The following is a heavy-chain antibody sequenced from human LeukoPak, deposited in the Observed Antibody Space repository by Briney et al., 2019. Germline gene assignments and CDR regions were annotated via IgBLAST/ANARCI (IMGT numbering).Heavy chain of an antibody. CDR2: INSGGSTI. CDR3: ARELNWNLDY. Sequence: PGGSLRLSCAASGFTFSDYYMNWIRQAPGKGLEWISYINSGGSTIYHADSVKGRFTISRDNAKNSLYLQVNSLRAEDTAIYYCARELNWNLDYWGQGTLITVSS. CDR1: GFTFSDYY. J-gene: IGHJ4*02. D-gene: IGHD1-1*01. V-gene: IGHV3-11*04.